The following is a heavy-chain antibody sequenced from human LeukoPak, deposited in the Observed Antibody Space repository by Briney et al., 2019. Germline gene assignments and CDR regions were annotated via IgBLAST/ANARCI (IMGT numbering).Heavy chain of an antibody. J-gene: IGHJ4*02. CDR2: ISPDESTT. Sequence: GGSLRLSCAASGFTFSRYWMHWVRQAPGKGLMWVSRISPDESTTLYADSVKGRFTISRDNAKNTLYLQMNSLGAEDTAVYYCASSMYMGNFDYWGQGTLVTVSS. CDR1: GFTFSRYW. V-gene: IGHV3-74*03. CDR3: ASSMYMGNFDY. D-gene: IGHD7-27*01.